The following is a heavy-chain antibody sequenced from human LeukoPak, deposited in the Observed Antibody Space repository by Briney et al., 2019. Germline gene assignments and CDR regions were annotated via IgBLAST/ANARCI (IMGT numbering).Heavy chain of an antibody. D-gene: IGHD1-26*01. V-gene: IGHV4-59*12. J-gene: IGHJ4*02. CDR1: GGSISSYY. CDR2: IFYSGST. Sequence: PSETLSLTCTVSGGSISSYYWSWIRQPPGKGLEWIGYIFYSGSTYYNPSLKSRVTMSVDTSKNQFYLKLSSVTAADTAVYYCARDVIVGNGYYFDLWGQGTLVTVSS. CDR3: ARDVIVGNGYYFDL.